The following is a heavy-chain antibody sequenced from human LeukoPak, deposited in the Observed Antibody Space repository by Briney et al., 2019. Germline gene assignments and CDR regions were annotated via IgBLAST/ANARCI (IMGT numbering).Heavy chain of an antibody. CDR1: GFTFSDYC. Sequence: PGGSLRLSCAASGFTFSDYCMSWVRQAPGKGLEWVANIKQDGSEKYYVDSVKGRFTISRDNAKNSLYLQMNSVRAEDTAVYYCARETPETATNRLGWCDPWGQGILVTVSS. V-gene: IGHV3-7*01. CDR3: ARETPETATNRLGWCDP. D-gene: IGHD5-24*01. CDR2: IKQDGSEK. J-gene: IGHJ5*02.